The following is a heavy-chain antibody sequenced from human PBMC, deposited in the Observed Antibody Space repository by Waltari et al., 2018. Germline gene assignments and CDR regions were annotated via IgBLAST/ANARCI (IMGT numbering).Heavy chain of an antibody. Sequence: QVQLQESGQGLVKPSGTLSLTCAVSGDSCSGNYWWSWVRQSPEKGLEWIGQVHHSGKTHYNPSIQSRVTISVDSPKNQFSLTLKSVTAADTAVYYCAGDRAIGLFFDYWGRGTLVTVSS. CDR3: AGDRAIGLFFDY. CDR2: VHHSGKT. J-gene: IGHJ4*02. D-gene: IGHD2-2*01. CDR1: GDSCSGNYW. V-gene: IGHV4-4*02.